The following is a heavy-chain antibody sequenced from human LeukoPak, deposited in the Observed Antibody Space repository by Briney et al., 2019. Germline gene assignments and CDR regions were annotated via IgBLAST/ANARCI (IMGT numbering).Heavy chain of an antibody. CDR2: ISDSSSYI. CDR3: ARDSRTGTTSFDY. J-gene: IGHJ4*02. CDR1: GFTFSSYS. V-gene: IGHV3-21*01. Sequence: GGSLRLSCAASGFTFSSYSMNWVRQAPGKGLEWASSISDSSSYIYYADSVKGRFTISRDNAKNSLYLQMNSLRAEDTAVYYCARDSRTGTTSFDYWGQGTLVTASS. D-gene: IGHD1-7*01.